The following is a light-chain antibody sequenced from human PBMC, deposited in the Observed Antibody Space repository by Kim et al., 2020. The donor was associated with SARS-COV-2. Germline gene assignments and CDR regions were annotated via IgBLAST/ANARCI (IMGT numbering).Light chain of an antibody. J-gene: IGLJ3*02. CDR3: QSYDATIRV. V-gene: IGLV6-57*04. Sequence: NFTLTQPHSVSESPGKTVTISCTRTGGSIATNYVHWYQLRPGSAPTIVIYEDHQRPSGVPERFSGSIDPSSNSASLTISGLETEDEADYYCQSYDATIRVFGGGTQLTVL. CDR1: GGSIATNY. CDR2: EDH.